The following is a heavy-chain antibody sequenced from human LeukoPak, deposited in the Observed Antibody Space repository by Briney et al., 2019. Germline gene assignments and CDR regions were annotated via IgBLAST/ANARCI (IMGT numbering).Heavy chain of an antibody. CDR1: GGSISNYY. V-gene: IGHV4-59*12. J-gene: IGHJ6*02. D-gene: IGHD4-17*01. CDR2: IYYSGST. Sequence: PSETLSLTCTVSGGSISNYYWSWIRQPPGKGLEWIGYIYYSGSTNYNPSLKSRVTISVDRSKNQFSLKLSSVTAADTAVYYCARSYGDYYYYGMDVWGQGTTVTVSS. CDR3: ARSYGDYYYYGMDV.